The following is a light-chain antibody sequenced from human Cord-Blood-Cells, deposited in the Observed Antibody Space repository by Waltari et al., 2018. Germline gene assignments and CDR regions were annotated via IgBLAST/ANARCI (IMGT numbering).Light chain of an antibody. CDR2: GAS. CDR3: QQYGSSPPLT. J-gene: IGKJ4*01. Sequence: EIVLTQSPGTLSLSPGERATLSCRASQSVSSSYLAWYQQKPGQAPRLRSYGASSRASGIPDRFRGSGSGTDFTLTISRLEPEDFAVYYCQQYGSSPPLTFGGGTKVEIK. V-gene: IGKV3-20*01. CDR1: QSVSSSY.